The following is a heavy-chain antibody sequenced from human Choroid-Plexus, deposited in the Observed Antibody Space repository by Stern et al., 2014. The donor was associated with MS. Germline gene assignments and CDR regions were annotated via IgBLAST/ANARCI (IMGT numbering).Heavy chain of an antibody. CDR2: VSYDGSNK. CDR3: AKDRHYLTYFFDH. D-gene: IGHD2/OR15-2a*01. J-gene: IGHJ5*02. V-gene: IGHV3-30*18. Sequence: VQLLESGGGVVQPGRPLRLSCVASGFTFGSCAMHWVRQAPGKGLEWVAGVSYDGSNKYYADSVKGRFTISRDNSQNTLYMQMSSLRPEDTAVYCCAKDRHYLTYFFDHWGQGSLVTVSS. CDR1: GFTFGSCA.